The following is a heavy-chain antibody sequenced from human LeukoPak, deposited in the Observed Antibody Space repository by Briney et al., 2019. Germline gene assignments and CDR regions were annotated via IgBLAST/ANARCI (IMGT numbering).Heavy chain of an antibody. V-gene: IGHV3-23*01. CDR1: GFTFNTYG. CDR3: ARVARGYSYDPAPFYWYFDL. Sequence: GGSLRLSCAASGFTFNTYGMSWVRQAPGQGLEWVSGISGSGGATYYADSVKGRFTISRDDPHNTLYLQMNSLRAEDTAVYYCARVARGYSYDPAPFYWYFDLWGRGTLVTVSS. J-gene: IGHJ2*01. CDR2: ISGSGGAT. D-gene: IGHD5-18*01.